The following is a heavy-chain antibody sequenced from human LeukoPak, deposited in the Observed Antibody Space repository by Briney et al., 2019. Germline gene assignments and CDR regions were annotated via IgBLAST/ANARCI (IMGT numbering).Heavy chain of an antibody. CDR3: ARQADTMIVVVSAFDI. CDR2: IYPGDSDT. CDR1: GYSFTSYW. D-gene: IGHD3-22*01. Sequence: GESLKISCKGSGYSFTSYWIGWVRQMPGKGLEWMGIIYPGDSDTRYRPSFQGQVTISADRSISTAYLQWSSLEASDTAMYYCARQADTMIVVVSAFDIWGQGTMVTVSS. J-gene: IGHJ3*02. V-gene: IGHV5-51*01.